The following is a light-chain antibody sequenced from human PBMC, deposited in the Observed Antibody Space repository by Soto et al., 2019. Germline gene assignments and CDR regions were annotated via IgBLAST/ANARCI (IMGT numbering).Light chain of an antibody. CDR2: KAS. V-gene: IGKV1-5*03. J-gene: IGKJ1*01. Sequence: DIPMTQSPSTLSGSVGDRVTITCRASQTISSWLAWYQQKPGKAPKLLIYKASTLKSGVPSRFSGSGSGTEFTLTISGLQSDDFAVYFCQQYKNWPPWTFGHGTKVEIK. CDR1: QTISSW. CDR3: QQYKNWPPWT.